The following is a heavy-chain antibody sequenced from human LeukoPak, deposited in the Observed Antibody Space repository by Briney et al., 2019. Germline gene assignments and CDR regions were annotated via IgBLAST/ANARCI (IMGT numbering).Heavy chain of an antibody. V-gene: IGHV1-2*02. Sequence: ASVKVSFKASGYTFTGYYMHWVRQAPGQGLEWMGWINPNSCVTNYAQKFQGRVTMTSDTSISTAYMELSRLRSDDAAVYCCARSEQLWQHGDDYGGQGTLVTVSS. CDR3: ARSEQLWQHGDDY. CDR1: GYTFTGYY. J-gene: IGHJ4*02. D-gene: IGHD5-18*01. CDR2: INPNSCVT.